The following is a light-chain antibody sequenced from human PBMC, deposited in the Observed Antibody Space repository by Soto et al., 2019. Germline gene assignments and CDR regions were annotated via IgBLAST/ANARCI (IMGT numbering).Light chain of an antibody. CDR3: QQANSFPLT. CDR1: QGISSR. CDR2: AAS. Sequence: DIQMTQSPSSVYASVGDRVTITCRASQGISSRLAWYQQKPGKAPNLLIYAASNLQSGVPSRFSGSGSETDFTLTIGNLQPEDFATYYCQQANSFPLTFGGGTKVEIK. J-gene: IGKJ4*02. V-gene: IGKV1-12*01.